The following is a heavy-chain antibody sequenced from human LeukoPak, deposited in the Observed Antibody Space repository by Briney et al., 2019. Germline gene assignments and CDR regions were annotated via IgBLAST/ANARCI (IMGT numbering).Heavy chain of an antibody. D-gene: IGHD3-22*01. CDR1: GITFSSYG. CDR2: ISSTGGTT. Sequence: GPLRLSCAASGITFSSYGMSWVRQAPGKGLEWVSSISSTGGTTYYADSVKGRFTISRDNSKNTLYLQMNSLRAEDTAVYYCAKRSPYYYDSSGYSAEYFQHWGQGTLVTVSS. J-gene: IGHJ1*01. V-gene: IGHV3-23*01. CDR3: AKRSPYYYDSSGYSAEYFQH.